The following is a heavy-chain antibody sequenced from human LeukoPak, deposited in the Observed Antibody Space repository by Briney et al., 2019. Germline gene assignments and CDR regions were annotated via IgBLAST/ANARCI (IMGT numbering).Heavy chain of an antibody. CDR3: ARGLDGGDCS. V-gene: IGHV4-34*01. Sequence: SETLSLTCTVSGGSISSYYWSWIRQPPGKGLEWIGEISHSGSTNYNPSLKSRVTISVDTSKNQFSLKLSSVTAADTAVYYCARGLDGGDCSWGQGTLVTVSS. CDR1: GGSISSYY. J-gene: IGHJ4*02. D-gene: IGHD2-21*02. CDR2: ISHSGST.